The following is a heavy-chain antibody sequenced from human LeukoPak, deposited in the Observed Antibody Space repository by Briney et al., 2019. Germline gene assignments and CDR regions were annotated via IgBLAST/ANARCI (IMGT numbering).Heavy chain of an antibody. J-gene: IGHJ4*02. CDR3: AKDYDFVYYFDY. CDR1: GFTFSSYG. V-gene: IGHV3-30*18. Sequence: GGSLRLSCSASGFTFSSYGMHWVRQAPGKGLEWVAVISYDGSNKYYADSVKGRFTIPRDNSKNTLYLQMNSLRAEDTAVYYCAKDYDFVYYFDYWGQGTLVTVSS. CDR2: ISYDGSNK. D-gene: IGHD3-3*01.